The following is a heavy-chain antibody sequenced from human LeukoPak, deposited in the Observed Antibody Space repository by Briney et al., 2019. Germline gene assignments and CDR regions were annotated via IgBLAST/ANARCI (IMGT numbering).Heavy chain of an antibody. CDR2: IYYSGST. CDR1: GGSISSSSYY. Sequence: SSETLSLTCTVSGGSISSSSYYWGWIRQPPGKGLEWIGSIYYSGSTYYNPSLKSRVTISVDTSKNQFSLKLSSVTAADTAEYYCARRSLEWLFNNWFDPWGQGTLVTVSS. J-gene: IGHJ5*02. CDR3: ARRSLEWLFNNWFDP. D-gene: IGHD3-3*01. V-gene: IGHV4-39*01.